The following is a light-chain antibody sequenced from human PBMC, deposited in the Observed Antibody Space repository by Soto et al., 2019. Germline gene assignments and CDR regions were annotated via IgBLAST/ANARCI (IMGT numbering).Light chain of an antibody. V-gene: IGKV1-33*01. J-gene: IGKJ2*01. CDR3: QQYDHPPYT. CDR2: DAP. CDR1: KDISTY. Sequence: DIQMTQSPSSLSAAVGDRVTFTCQASKDISTYLNWYQQKPGKAPKLLIYDAPNLERGVQSRFSGSGSGTDFSLTVDSLQPEDTATYYCQQYDHPPYTFGQGTKLEIK.